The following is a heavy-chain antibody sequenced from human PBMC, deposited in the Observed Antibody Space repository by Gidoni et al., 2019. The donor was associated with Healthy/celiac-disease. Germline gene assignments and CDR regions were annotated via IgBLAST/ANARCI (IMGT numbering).Heavy chain of an antibody. CDR1: GYTFTSYY. D-gene: IGHD6-19*01. Sequence: QVQLVQSGAEVKKPGASVKVSCKASGYTFTSYYLHWVRQAPGQGLEWMGIIKPSGGSTSYAQKFQGRVTMTRDTSTSTVYMELSSLRSEDTAVYYCARDAMQWLDPEVFDYWGQGTLVTVSS. CDR2: IKPSGGST. J-gene: IGHJ4*02. CDR3: ARDAMQWLDPEVFDY. V-gene: IGHV1-46*01.